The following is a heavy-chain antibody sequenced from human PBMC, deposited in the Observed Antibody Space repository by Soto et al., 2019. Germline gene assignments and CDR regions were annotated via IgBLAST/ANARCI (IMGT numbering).Heavy chain of an antibody. D-gene: IGHD5-18*01. CDR3: ARAVDTAMVTLIDY. J-gene: IGHJ4*02. Sequence: QVQLVESGGGVVQPGRSLRLSCAASGFTFSSYSMHWVRQAPGKGLEWVAVIWYDGSNKYYADSVKGRFTISRDNSKNTLYLQMNSLRAEDTAVYYCARAVDTAMVTLIDYWGQGTLVTVSS. CDR1: GFTFSSYS. CDR2: IWYDGSNK. V-gene: IGHV3-33*01.